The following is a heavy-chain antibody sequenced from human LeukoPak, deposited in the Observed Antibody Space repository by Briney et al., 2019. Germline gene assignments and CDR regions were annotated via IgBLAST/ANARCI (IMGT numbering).Heavy chain of an antibody. J-gene: IGHJ5*02. V-gene: IGHV4-39*07. Sequence: SETLSLTCTVSGGSITSSSYFWTWIRQPPGTGLEWIGEINHSGSANYNPSLKSRVTISVDASKSQFSLRLSSVTAADTAVYYCARLTYSNNWYFRRGLDNWFDPWGQGTLVTVSS. D-gene: IGHD6-13*01. CDR3: ARLTYSNNWYFRRGLDNWFDP. CDR2: INHSGSA. CDR1: GGSITSSSYF.